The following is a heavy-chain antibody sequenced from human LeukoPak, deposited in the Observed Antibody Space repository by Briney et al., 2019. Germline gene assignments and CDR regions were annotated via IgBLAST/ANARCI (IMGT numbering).Heavy chain of an antibody. CDR1: GFTFTSFS. Sequence: GGSLRLSCAASGFTFTSFSMNWVRQAPGKGLEWVSYIGINSGTVYYAASVRGRFTISRDNAKNSLSLQMNSLRAEDTAVYYCARMGSRTYGSGSYYGYWGQGTLVTVSS. V-gene: IGHV3-48*01. J-gene: IGHJ4*02. CDR2: IGINSGTV. CDR3: ARMGSRTYGSGSYYGY. D-gene: IGHD3-10*01.